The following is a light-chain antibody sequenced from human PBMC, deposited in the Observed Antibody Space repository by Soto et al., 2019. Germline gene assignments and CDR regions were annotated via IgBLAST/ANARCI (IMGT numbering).Light chain of an antibody. J-gene: IGLJ3*02. CDR1: SGHSTYS. CDR2: LNSDGSH. CDR3: QTWGTGIQV. Sequence: QSVLTQLPSASASLGASVKLTCTLSSGHSTYSITWHQQQPEKGPRYLMILNSDGSHSKGDGIPDRFSGSSSGAERYLIISSLQSEDEGDYYCQTWGTGIQVFGGGTKLTVL. V-gene: IGLV4-69*02.